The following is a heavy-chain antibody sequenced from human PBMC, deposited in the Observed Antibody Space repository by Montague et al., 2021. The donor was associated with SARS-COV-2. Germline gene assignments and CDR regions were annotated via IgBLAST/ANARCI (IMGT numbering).Heavy chain of an antibody. D-gene: IGHD3-9*01. CDR2: INQGGAP. J-gene: IGHJ3*02. V-gene: IGHV4-34*01. Sequence: SETRPLTSAVSRGSFSNYYWTWIRQSPGKGLEWIGEINQGGAPNYTPSLKSRVTISLDTSKEQISLKLNSVTVADTAVFFCARGRPVQGSFRHFDSISSGALDIWAQGSLVIVSS. CDR3: ARGRPVQGSFRHFDSISSGALDI. CDR1: RGSFSNYY.